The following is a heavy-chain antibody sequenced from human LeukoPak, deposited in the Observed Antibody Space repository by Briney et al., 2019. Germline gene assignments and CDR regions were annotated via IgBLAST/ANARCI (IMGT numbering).Heavy chain of an antibody. CDR1: GFTFSQYE. CDR2: ISTSSTNI. J-gene: IGHJ4*02. D-gene: IGHD1-7*01. Sequence: GGXXRLSCAGSGFTFSQYEMNWVRQAPGKGLEWISYISTSSTNIYYPDSVKGPFTISRDDAKNSLYLQMNSLRAEDTAVYYCARDEGSWNYEYWGQGTLVTVTS. V-gene: IGHV3-48*03. CDR3: ARDEGSWNYEY.